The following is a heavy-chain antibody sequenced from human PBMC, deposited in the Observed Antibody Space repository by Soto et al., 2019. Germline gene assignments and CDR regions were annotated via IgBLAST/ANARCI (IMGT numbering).Heavy chain of an antibody. J-gene: IGHJ4*02. V-gene: IGHV4-59*01. CDR2: IYYSGST. CDR3: ARESGDGYNSIDY. D-gene: IGHD5-12*01. CDR1: GGSISSYY. Sequence: SETLSLTCTVSGGSISSYYWSWIRQPPGKGLEWIGYIYYSGSTNYNPSLKSRVTISVDTSKNQFSLKLSSVTAADTAVYYCARESGDGYNSIDYWGQGTLVTVSS.